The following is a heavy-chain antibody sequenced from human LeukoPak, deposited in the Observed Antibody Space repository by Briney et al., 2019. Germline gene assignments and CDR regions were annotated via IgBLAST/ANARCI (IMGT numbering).Heavy chain of an antibody. CDR2: INHSEST. V-gene: IGHV4-34*01. J-gene: IGHJ6*04. CDR3: ARAAYSSSPVDV. D-gene: IGHD6-13*01. Sequence: SETLSPTCAVYGGSSSGYTSSGIRQPPGKGLDWIGEINHSESTNYNRSLKSRVTISVDTSKNHFSLKLSSVTAADTAVYYCARAAYSSSPVDVWGKGTTVTVSS. CDR1: GGSSSGYT.